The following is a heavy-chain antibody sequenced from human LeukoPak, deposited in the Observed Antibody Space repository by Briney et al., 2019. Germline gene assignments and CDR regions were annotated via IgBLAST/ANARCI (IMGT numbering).Heavy chain of an antibody. Sequence: SETLSLTCTVSGGSIRSTSYYWGWIRQPPGKGLEWIGSIYYSGSTYYNPSLKSRVTISVGTSKNQFSLKLSSVTAADTAVYYCARDLYSSRTNDAFVIWGQGTMVTVSS. J-gene: IGHJ3*02. CDR2: IYYSGST. CDR1: GGSIRSTSYY. D-gene: IGHD6-13*01. CDR3: ARDLYSSRTNDAFVI. V-gene: IGHV4-39*07.